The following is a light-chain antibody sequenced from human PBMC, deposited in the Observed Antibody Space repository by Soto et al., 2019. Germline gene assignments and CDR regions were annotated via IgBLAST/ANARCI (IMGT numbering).Light chain of an antibody. J-gene: IGKJ1*01. CDR1: QSVSSC. CDR2: DAS. CDR3: QQRRNWPPWT. V-gene: IGKV3-11*01. Sequence: IVLTQSPATLSLSPGERATLSCRASQSVSSCLAWYQQQPGQAPRLLSYDASNRATGIPARFSGSGSGPDFTLTISSLEPEDFAVYYCQQRRNWPPWTFGQGPKVEIK.